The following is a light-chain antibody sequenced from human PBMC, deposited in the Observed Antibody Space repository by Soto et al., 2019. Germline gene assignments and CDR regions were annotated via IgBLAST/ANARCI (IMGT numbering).Light chain of an antibody. Sequence: EIVLTQSPGTLSLSPGERATLSCRASQSITSSHLVWYQHKPGQAPRLLIYAASNRATGIPDRFSGSGSGTDFTLTISRLEPEDFAAYYCQQYDSSPRTFGQGTKVEIK. CDR2: AAS. CDR1: QSITSSH. J-gene: IGKJ1*01. CDR3: QQYDSSPRT. V-gene: IGKV3-20*01.